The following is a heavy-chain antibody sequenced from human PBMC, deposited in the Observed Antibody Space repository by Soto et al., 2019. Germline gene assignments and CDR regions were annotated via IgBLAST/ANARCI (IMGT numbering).Heavy chain of an antibody. J-gene: IGHJ4*02. CDR3: ARPYAPSVSSGHEVFDY. D-gene: IGHD6-19*01. Sequence: QLQLQESGPGLVKPSETLSLTCTVSGGSISSSSYYWGWIRQPPGKGLEWIGSMFYSGSTYYNPSLKSRFTISVDTSKNQFSLKLSSVTAADTAVYYCARPYAPSVSSGHEVFDYWGQGTLVTVSS. CDR2: MFYSGST. V-gene: IGHV4-39*01. CDR1: GGSISSSSYY.